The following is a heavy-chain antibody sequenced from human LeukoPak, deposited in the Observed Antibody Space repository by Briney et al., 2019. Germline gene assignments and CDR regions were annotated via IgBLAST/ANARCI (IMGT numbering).Heavy chain of an antibody. Sequence: GGSLRLSCTASGFTFDDYAMHWVRQAPGKGLEWVSGIRWNNNNMDYADSVKGRFTISRDNAKNSLYLQMNSLRTEDTAFYFCAKDIGCSGGTCYFPNYFDYWGQGTLVTVSS. CDR1: GFTFDDYA. V-gene: IGHV3-9*01. J-gene: IGHJ4*02. D-gene: IGHD2-15*01. CDR2: IRWNNNNM. CDR3: AKDIGCSGGTCYFPNYFDY.